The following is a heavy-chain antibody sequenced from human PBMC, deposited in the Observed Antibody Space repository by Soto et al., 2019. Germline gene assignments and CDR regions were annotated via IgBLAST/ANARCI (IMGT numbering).Heavy chain of an antibody. CDR3: ARVEYYDSSGYYWGAFDI. Sequence: SETLSLTCGVSGDTISTGGYCLAWIRQPPGKALEWIGHTYHSGNPYYNPSLKSRVIISVDTSKNQFSLKLSSVTAADTAVYYCARVEYYDSSGYYWGAFDIWGQGTMVTVSS. D-gene: IGHD3-22*01. V-gene: IGHV4-30-2*01. J-gene: IGHJ3*02. CDR1: GDTISTGGYC. CDR2: TYHSGNP.